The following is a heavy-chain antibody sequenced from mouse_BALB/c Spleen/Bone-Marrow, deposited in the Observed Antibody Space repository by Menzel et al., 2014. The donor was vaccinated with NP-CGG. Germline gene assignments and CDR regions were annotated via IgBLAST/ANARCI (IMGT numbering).Heavy chain of an antibody. CDR3: ATYYYGSSLFDY. V-gene: IGHV14-3*02. CDR1: GFNIKDTY. Sequence: VQLQQSGAELVKPGASVKLSCTASGFNIKDTYMHWVKQRPEQGLEWIGRIDPANGNTKYDPKFQGKATITADTSSNTAYLQLSSLTSEDTAVYYCATYYYGSSLFDYWGQGTTRTVAS. J-gene: IGHJ2*01. CDR2: IDPANGNT. D-gene: IGHD1-1*01.